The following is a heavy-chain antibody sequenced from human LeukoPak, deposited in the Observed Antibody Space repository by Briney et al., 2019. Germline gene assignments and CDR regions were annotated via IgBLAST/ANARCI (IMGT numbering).Heavy chain of an antibody. CDR2: INSDGSST. J-gene: IGHJ4*02. Sequence: GGSLRLSCAVSGSTISDNYMHWVRQAPGKGLVWVSRINSDGSSTTYADSVKGRFTISRDNAKNTLYLQTNSLRAEDTAMYYCLMYTNGWNWGQGTLVTVSP. CDR1: GSTISDNY. V-gene: IGHV3-74*01. CDR3: LMYTNGWN. D-gene: IGHD6-19*01.